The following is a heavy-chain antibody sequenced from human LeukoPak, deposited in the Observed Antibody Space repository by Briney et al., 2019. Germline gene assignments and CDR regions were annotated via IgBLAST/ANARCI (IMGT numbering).Heavy chain of an antibody. CDR2: ISESGTT. CDR1: GGSISSSLHY. Sequence: SETLSLTCSVSGGSISSSLHYWAWTRQTPGKGLEWLATISESGTTYYNPSLKSRVTISVDTSKNQFSLNLGSVTAADTAVYYCARYSGSYFDYWGQGALVTVSS. J-gene: IGHJ4*02. D-gene: IGHD6-19*01. CDR3: ARYSGSYFDY. V-gene: IGHV4-39*01.